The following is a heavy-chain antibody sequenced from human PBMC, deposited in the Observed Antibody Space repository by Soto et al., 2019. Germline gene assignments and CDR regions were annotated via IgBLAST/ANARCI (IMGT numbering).Heavy chain of an antibody. D-gene: IGHD3-10*01. V-gene: IGHV1-69*02. CDR1: EGTFNSYT. Sequence: QVQLVQSGAEVKKPGSSVKLSCTASEGTFNSYTISWVRQAPGQGLEWMGRVVPILGMADFARKFQGRVMITADKSTSTAYMVLSSLRSDDTAIYYCATNYGSGSTHFDYWGQGTLVTVSS. J-gene: IGHJ4*02. CDR3: ATNYGSGSTHFDY. CDR2: VVPILGMA.